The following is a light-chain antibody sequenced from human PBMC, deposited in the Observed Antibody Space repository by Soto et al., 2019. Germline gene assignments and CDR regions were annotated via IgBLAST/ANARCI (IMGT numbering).Light chain of an antibody. J-gene: IGKJ2*01. V-gene: IGKV1-6*01. CDR1: QDIRND. CDR2: GTS. CDR3: LQDYIYPYT. Sequence: IQITQSPSSLSVSVGDRITITCRASQDIRNDLGWYQQKPGKAPKLLIYGTSNLQSGVPSRFSGSGSGTDFTLTISSLQPEDFATYYCLQDYIYPYTFGQGTKVDIK.